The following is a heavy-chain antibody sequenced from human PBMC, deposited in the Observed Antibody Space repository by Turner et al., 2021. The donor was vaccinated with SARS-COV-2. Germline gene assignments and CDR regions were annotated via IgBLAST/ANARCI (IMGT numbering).Heavy chain of an antibody. CDR3: ARRSEGYYGSGSHWFDP. Sequence: QLQLQASGPGLVKPSETLSLTCTVTGGSISSSPYYWGWIRQPPGKGLEWIGSIYYSGSTYYNPSLKRRVTISVDTSKNQFSLKLSSVTAADMAVYYCARRSEGYYGSGSHWFDPWGQGTLVTVSS. D-gene: IGHD3-10*01. CDR2: IYYSGST. V-gene: IGHV4-39*01. CDR1: GGSISSSPYY. J-gene: IGHJ5*02.